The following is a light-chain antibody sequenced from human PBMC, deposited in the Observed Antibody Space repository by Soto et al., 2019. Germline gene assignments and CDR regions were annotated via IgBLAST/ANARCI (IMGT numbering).Light chain of an antibody. V-gene: IGKV1-39*01. Sequence: DSQMTQSPSSLSAASGETVPSTLRASQSISSYLNWYQQKPGKAPKLLIYAASSLQSGVPSRFSGSGSGTDFTLTISSLQPEDFATYFCQQLNSYPITFGQGTRLEIK. J-gene: IGKJ5*01. CDR3: QQLNSYPIT. CDR2: AAS. CDR1: QSISSY.